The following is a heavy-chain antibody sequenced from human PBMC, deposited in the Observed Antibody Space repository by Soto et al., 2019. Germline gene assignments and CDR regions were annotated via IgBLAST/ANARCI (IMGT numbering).Heavy chain of an antibody. D-gene: IGHD6-13*01. CDR2: ISYDGSNK. CDR3: AKTLGDSSGWFYFDY. CDR1: GFTFSSYA. Sequence: QVQLVESGGGVVQPGRSLRLSCAASGFTFSSYAMHWVRQAPGKGLEWVAVISYDGSNKYYADSVKGRFTISRDNSKNTLYLQMNSLRAEDTAVYYCAKTLGDSSGWFYFDYWGQGTLVTVSS. V-gene: IGHV3-30-3*02. J-gene: IGHJ4*02.